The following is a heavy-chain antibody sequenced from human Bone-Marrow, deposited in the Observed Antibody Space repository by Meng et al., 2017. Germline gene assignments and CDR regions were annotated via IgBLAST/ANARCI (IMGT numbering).Heavy chain of an antibody. CDR3: TRDGCSGCSITSCFDY. CDR1: GYTLTSYA. Sequence: ASVKVSCKASGYTLTSYAINWLRQAPGQGLEWMGWINTKTGNPTYAQGFTGRLVFSLDTSVSTAYLQISGLKADDTAVYYCTRDGCSGCSITSCFDYWGQGTLVTVSS. V-gene: IGHV7-4-1*02. J-gene: IGHJ4*02. D-gene: IGHD2-2*01. CDR2: INTKTGNP.